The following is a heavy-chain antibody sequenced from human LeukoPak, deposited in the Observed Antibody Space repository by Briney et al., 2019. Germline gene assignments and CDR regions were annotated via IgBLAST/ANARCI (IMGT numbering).Heavy chain of an antibody. CDR2: IYYSGST. D-gene: IGHD4/OR15-4a*01. CDR3: ARFGAETDAFDI. J-gene: IGHJ3*02. Sequence: SETLSLTCTVSGGPISSYYWSWIRQPPGKGLEWIGYIYYSGSTNYNPSLKSRVTISVDTSKNQFSLKLSSVTAADTAVYYCARFGAETDAFDIWGQGTMVTVSS. V-gene: IGHV4-59*01. CDR1: GGPISSYY.